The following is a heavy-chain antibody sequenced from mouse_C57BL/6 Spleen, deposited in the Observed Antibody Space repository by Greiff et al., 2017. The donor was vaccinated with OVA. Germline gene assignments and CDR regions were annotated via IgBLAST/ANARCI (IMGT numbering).Heavy chain of an antibody. J-gene: IGHJ1*03. Sequence: VQLVESGAELVKPGASVKISCKASGYAFSSYWMNWVKQRPGKGLEWIGQIYPGDGDTNYNGKFKGKATLTADKSSSTAYMQLSSLTSEDSAVYFCARVGRDWYFDVWGTGTTVTVSS. V-gene: IGHV1-80*01. CDR2: IYPGDGDT. D-gene: IGHD4-1*01. CDR3: ARVGRDWYFDV. CDR1: GYAFSSYW.